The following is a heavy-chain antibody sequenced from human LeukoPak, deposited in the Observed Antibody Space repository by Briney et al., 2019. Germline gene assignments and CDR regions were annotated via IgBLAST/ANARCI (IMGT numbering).Heavy chain of an antibody. CDR1: GGSISSYY. Sequence: SETLSLTCTVSGGSISSYYWSWIRQPAGKGLEWIGRIYTSGSTNYNPSLKSRVTMSVDTSKNQFSLKLSSVTAADTAVYYCARSHTIFGVVPYYYYYMDVWGKGTTVTVSS. D-gene: IGHD3-3*01. CDR3: ARSHTIFGVVPYYYYYMDV. CDR2: IYTSGST. J-gene: IGHJ6*03. V-gene: IGHV4-4*07.